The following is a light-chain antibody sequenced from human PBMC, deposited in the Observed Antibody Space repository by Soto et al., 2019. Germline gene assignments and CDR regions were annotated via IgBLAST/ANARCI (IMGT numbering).Light chain of an antibody. V-gene: IGKV3-20*01. Sequence: EIVLTQSPGTLSLSPGERATLSCRASQTITSNFLAWYQQKPGQAPRLLIYGASTRAAGAPDRFSGSGSGTDFTLIITRLEPEDFAVYYCQQYGRSPLMYSFGQGTKLGVK. CDR3: QQYGRSPLMYS. J-gene: IGKJ2*03. CDR2: GAS. CDR1: QTITSNF.